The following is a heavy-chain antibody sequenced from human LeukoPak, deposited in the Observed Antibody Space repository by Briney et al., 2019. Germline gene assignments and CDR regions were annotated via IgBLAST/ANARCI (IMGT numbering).Heavy chain of an antibody. D-gene: IGHD6-25*01. CDR3: ARGRPGDYFDY. V-gene: IGHV1-2*02. CDR1: GYTFTGYF. Sequence: ASVKVSCKASGYTFTGYFMHWVRQAPGQGLAWMGWINPNSGGTSYLQNFQGRVTMTRDTSISTAYMDLSRLRSDDTAVYYCARGRPGDYFDYWGQGTLVTVSS. J-gene: IGHJ4*02. CDR2: INPNSGGT.